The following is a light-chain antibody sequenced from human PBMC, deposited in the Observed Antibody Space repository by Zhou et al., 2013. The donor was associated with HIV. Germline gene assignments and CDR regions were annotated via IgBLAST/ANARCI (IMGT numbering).Light chain of an antibody. Sequence: DIQMTQSPSTLSASVGDRVSITCRASQSISTWVAWYQQKPGKVPELLIYKASNLESGVPSRFSGSGSGTAFTLTISSLQPDDSATYFCQHYATYPWTFGQGTKVEMK. V-gene: IGKV1-5*03. CDR3: QHYATYPWT. CDR2: KAS. CDR1: QSISTW. J-gene: IGKJ1*01.